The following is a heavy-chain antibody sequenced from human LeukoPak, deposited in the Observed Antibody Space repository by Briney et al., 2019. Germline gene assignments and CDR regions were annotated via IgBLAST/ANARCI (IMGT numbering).Heavy chain of an antibody. J-gene: IGHJ3*02. CDR3: ARHATMVRGVIMSPGAFDI. CDR1: GGSFSGYY. D-gene: IGHD3-10*01. V-gene: IGHV4-34*01. Sequence: PSETLSLTCAVYGGSFSGYYWSWIRQPPGKGLEWIGEINHSGSTNYNPSLKSRVTISEDTSKNQFSLKLSSVTAADTAVYYCARHATMVRGVIMSPGAFDIWGQGTMVTVSS. CDR2: INHSGST.